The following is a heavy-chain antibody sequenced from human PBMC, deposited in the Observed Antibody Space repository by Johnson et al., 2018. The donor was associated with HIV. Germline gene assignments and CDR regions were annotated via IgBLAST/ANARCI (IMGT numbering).Heavy chain of an antibody. J-gene: IGHJ3*02. Sequence: VQLVESGGGLVKPGGSLRLSCAASGFTFSSYWMSWVRQAPGKGLEWVANIKQDGSEKYYVDSVKGRFTISRDNAKNSLYLQMNSLRAEDTAVYYCARDLKYYYDSSGYSTGAFDIWGQGTMVTVSS. CDR2: IKQDGSEK. CDR1: GFTFSSYW. CDR3: ARDLKYYYDSSGYSTGAFDI. V-gene: IGHV3-7*01. D-gene: IGHD3-22*01.